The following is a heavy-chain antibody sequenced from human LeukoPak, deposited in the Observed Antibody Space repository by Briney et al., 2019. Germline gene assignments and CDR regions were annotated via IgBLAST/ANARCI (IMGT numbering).Heavy chain of an antibody. V-gene: IGHV3-23*01. J-gene: IGHJ6*03. Sequence: GGSLRLSCAASGITFSGYAMTWVRQVPGRGLEWVSDISGRGENTYYADSVKGRFTISRDNSKNTLYLQMNSLRAEDTAVYYCARGHQLHRYYYMDVWGKGTTVTVSS. D-gene: IGHD2-2*01. CDR1: GITFSGYA. CDR3: ARGHQLHRYYYMDV. CDR2: ISGRGENT.